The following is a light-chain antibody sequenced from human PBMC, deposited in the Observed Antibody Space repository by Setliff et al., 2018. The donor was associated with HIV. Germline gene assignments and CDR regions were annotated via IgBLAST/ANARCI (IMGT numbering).Light chain of an antibody. CDR3: SSYTSASAYV. CDR2: DVN. V-gene: IGLV2-14*03. J-gene: IGLJ1*01. CDR1: SSDIGDYNY. Sequence: QSVLTQPASVSGSPGQSITIPCTGTSSDIGDYNYVSWYRQHPGKAPKLIIYDVNNRPSGVSNRFSGSKSGNTASLTISGLQAEDEADYYCSSYTSASAYVFGTGTKVTVL.